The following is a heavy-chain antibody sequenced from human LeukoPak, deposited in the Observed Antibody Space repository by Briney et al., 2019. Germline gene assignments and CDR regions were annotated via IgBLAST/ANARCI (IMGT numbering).Heavy chain of an antibody. J-gene: IGHJ5*02. V-gene: IGHV1-8*01. CDR3: ARDIAAAGTGVWFDP. CDR2: MNPNNGYT. Sequence: ASVKVSCKASGYTFTTYDINWVRQATGQGLEWMGWMNPNNGYTGYAQKFQGRVTMTRDTSTSTVYMELSSLRSEDTAVYYCARDIAAAGTGVWFDPWGQETLVTVSS. D-gene: IGHD6-13*01. CDR1: GYTFTTYD.